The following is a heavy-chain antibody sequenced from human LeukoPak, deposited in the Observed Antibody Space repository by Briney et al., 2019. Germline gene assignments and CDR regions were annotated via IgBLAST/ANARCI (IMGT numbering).Heavy chain of an antibody. CDR1: GGSFSGYY. D-gene: IGHD3-9*01. Sequence: SATLSLTCAVYGGSFSGYYWSWIRQPPGKGLEWIGEINHSGSTNYNPSLKSRVTISVDTSKNQFSLKLSSVTAADTAVYYCARKAAYYDILTGYGQKLYYFDYWGQGTLVTVSS. CDR3: ARKAAYYDILTGYGQKLYYFDY. V-gene: IGHV4-34*01. J-gene: IGHJ4*02. CDR2: INHSGST.